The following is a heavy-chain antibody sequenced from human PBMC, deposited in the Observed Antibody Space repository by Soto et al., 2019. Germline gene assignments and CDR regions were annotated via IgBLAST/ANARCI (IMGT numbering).Heavy chain of an antibody. CDR1: GGSISSGGYS. CDR3: ARVGDSSSWYYFDY. D-gene: IGHD6-13*01. V-gene: IGHV4-31*03. J-gene: IGHJ4*02. CDR2: IYYSWST. Sequence: QVQLQESGPGLVKPSQTLSLTCTFSGGSISSGGYSWSWIRQHPGKGMEWIGYIYYSWSTSYNTSLKSRVTISVDTSKNQSSLKLSSVTAADKAVYYCARVGDSSSWYYFDYWGQGTLVTVSS.